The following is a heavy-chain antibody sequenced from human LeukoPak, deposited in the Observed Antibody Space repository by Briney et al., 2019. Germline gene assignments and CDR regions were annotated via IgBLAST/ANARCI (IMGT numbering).Heavy chain of an antibody. CDR2: INHSGSI. CDR3: ARGRRYQLLYRTFGNWFDP. J-gene: IGHJ5*02. V-gene: IGHV4-34*01. D-gene: IGHD2-2*02. CDR1: GGSFSGCY. Sequence: SETLSLTCAVYGGSFSGCYWSWIRQPPGKGLEWIGEINHSGSINYNPSLKSRVTISVDTSKNQFSLKLSSVTAADTAVYYCARGRRYQLLYRTFGNWFDPWGQGTLVTVSS.